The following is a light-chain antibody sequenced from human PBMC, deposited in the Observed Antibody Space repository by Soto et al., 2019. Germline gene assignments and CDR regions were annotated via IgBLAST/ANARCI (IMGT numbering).Light chain of an antibody. CDR1: SSNIGAGYD. CDR3: QSYDCSLNVSV. V-gene: IGLV1-40*01. Sequence: QAVVTQPPSVSGAPGQRVTISCTGSSSNIGAGYDVHWYQQLPGTAPKLLIYGNSNRPSGVPDRFSGSKSGTSASLAITGLQAEDEADYYCQSYDCSLNVSVFGGGTKLTVL. J-gene: IGLJ3*02. CDR2: GNS.